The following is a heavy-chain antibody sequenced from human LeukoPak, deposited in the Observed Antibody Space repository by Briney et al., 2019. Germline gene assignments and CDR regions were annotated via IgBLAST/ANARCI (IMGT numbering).Heavy chain of an antibody. CDR2: INHSGST. CDR3: ASAVNHYYYYYMDV. CDR1: GGSFSGYC. D-gene: IGHD4-17*01. J-gene: IGHJ6*03. V-gene: IGHV4-34*01. Sequence: PSETLSLTCAVYGGSFSGYCWSWIRQPPGKGLEWIGEINHSGSTNYNPSLKSRVTISVDTSKNQFSLKLSSVTAADTAVYYCASAVNHYYYYYMDVWGKGTTVTVSS.